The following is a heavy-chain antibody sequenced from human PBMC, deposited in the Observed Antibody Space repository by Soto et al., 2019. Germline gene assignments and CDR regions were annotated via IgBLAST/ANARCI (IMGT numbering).Heavy chain of an antibody. CDR3: ARGYCSSTGCSHYFDY. J-gene: IGHJ4*02. Sequence: ASVKVSCKASGYTFTGYYMHWVRQAPGQGLEWMALINPTSGGTNYAQKFQGRVTMTWDTSISTAYMELSRLRSDDTAIYYCARGYCSSTGCSHYFDYWGQGTLVTVSS. D-gene: IGHD2-2*01. CDR2: INPTSGGT. CDR1: GYTFTGYY. V-gene: IGHV1-2*02.